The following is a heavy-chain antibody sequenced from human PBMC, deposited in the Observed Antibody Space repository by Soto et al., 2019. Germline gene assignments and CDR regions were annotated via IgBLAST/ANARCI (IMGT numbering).Heavy chain of an antibody. J-gene: IGHJ4*02. CDR2: ISVSGGT. Sequence: LRLSCAASGFTFSSYAMNWVRQAPGKGPEWVSHISVSGGTYYADSVKGRFTISRDNSKNTLFLQMNSLRAEDTAVYYCAKSLSTANSFDYWGQGTPVTVSS. CDR3: AKSLSTANSFDY. V-gene: IGHV3-23*01. CDR1: GFTFSSYA.